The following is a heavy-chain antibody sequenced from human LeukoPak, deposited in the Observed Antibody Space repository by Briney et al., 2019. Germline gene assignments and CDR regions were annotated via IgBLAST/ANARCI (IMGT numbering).Heavy chain of an antibody. CDR1: GFTFSSYW. CDR3: ARVSSSWYGGAFDI. J-gene: IGHJ3*02. D-gene: IGHD6-13*01. Sequence: GGSLRLSCAASGFTFSSYWMTWVRQAPGKGLKWVANIKEDGSAKCYVDSVKGRFTISRDNAKNSLYLQMNSLRAEDTAVYYCARVSSSWYGGAFDIWGQGTMVTVSS. CDR2: IKEDGSAK. V-gene: IGHV3-7*01.